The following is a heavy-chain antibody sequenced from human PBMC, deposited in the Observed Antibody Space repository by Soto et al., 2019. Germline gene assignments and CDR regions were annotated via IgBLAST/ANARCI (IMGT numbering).Heavy chain of an antibody. CDR3: ARDPSLARYWYFDL. CDR2: IYHSGST. V-gene: IGHV4-4*02. CDR1: GGSISSSNW. Sequence: QVQLQESGPGLVKPSGTLSLTCAVSGGSISSSNWWSWVRQPPGKGLEWIGEIYHSGSTNYNPSLTSRVTISVYKSKNQFSLKLRSVTGADTAVYYCARDPSLARYWYFDLWGRGTLVTVSS. J-gene: IGHJ2*01. D-gene: IGHD6-6*01.